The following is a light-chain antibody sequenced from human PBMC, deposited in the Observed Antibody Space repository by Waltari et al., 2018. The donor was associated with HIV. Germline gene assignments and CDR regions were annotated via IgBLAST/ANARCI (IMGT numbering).Light chain of an antibody. V-gene: IGLV3-19*01. CDR2: GDN. CDR1: SLRRYD. CDR3: NSRDSSGNGVV. J-gene: IGLJ2*01. Sequence: SSELTQDPVVSVALGQTVKITCQADSLRRYDASCFQQKPGRAPILVIFGDNNRPSGIPDRLSGSISGDTASLTITGAQAEDEADYYCNSRDSSGNGVVFGGGTKLTVL.